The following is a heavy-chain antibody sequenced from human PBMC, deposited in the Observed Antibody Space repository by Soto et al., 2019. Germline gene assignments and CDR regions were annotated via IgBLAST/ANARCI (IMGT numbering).Heavy chain of an antibody. J-gene: IGHJ4*02. V-gene: IGHV1-69*04. D-gene: IGHD1-26*01. CDR2: IIPSPART. CDR3: ARDQVGASSFDY. Sequence: QVQLVHSGAELRKPGSAVKLSCKASGGTFSNSPISWVRQIPGQGPEWMGRIIPSPARTIYSRKFRGRVTLTADKSTQTVYMTLSSLTTEDSGVYYCARDQVGASSFDYWGQGTRVTVSS. CDR1: GGTFSNSP.